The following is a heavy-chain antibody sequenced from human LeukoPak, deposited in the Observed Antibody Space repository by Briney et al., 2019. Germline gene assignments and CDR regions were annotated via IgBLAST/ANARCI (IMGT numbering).Heavy chain of an antibody. CDR3: ARGVPEWVHYYGSGSYFY. CDR2: IYHSGST. J-gene: IGHJ4*02. Sequence: SQTLSLTCTVSGGSISSGGYYWSWIRQPPGKGLEWIGYIYHSGSTYYNPSLKSRVTISVDTSKNQFSLKLSSVTAADTAVYYCARGVPEWVHYYGSGSYFYWGQGTLVTVSS. V-gene: IGHV4-30-2*01. CDR1: GGSISSGGYY. D-gene: IGHD3-10*01.